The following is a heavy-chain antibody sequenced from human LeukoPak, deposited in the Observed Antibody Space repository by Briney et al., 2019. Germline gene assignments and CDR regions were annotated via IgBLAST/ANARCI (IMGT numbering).Heavy chain of an antibody. V-gene: IGHV3-9*01. J-gene: IGHJ4*02. D-gene: IGHD3-22*01. Sequence: GGSLRLSCAASGFTFDDYAMHWVRHAPGKGLEWVSGISWNSGSIGYADSVKGRFTISRDNAKNSLYLQMNSLRAEDTALYYCAKDKMRYYYDSSGYYNWGQGTLVTVSS. CDR3: AKDKMRYYYDSSGYYN. CDR1: GFTFDDYA. CDR2: ISWNSGSI.